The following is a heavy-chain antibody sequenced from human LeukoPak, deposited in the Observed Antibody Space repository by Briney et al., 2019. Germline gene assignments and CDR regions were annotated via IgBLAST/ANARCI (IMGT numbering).Heavy chain of an antibody. Sequence: SVKVSCKASGFTFTSSAVQGVRQARGQRLEWIGWIVFGSGNTNYAQKFQERVTITRDMSTSTAYMELSSLRSEATAVYYCAADDGDILTAPGDYWGQGTLVTVSS. CDR1: GFTFTSSA. CDR2: IVFGSGNT. J-gene: IGHJ4*02. D-gene: IGHD3-9*01. V-gene: IGHV1-58*01. CDR3: AADDGDILTAPGDY.